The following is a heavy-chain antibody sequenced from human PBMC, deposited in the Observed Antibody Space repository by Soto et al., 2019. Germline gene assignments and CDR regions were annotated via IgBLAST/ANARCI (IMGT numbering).Heavy chain of an antibody. CDR2: IIPIFDAT. CDR1: GGTFSRHS. Sequence: QVQMVQSGAEVKKPGSSARVSCKVSGGTFSRHSISWVRQAPGQGLEWMGGIIPIFDATQYAQKFQGRLTITADESTTTFHLDLSRLRPAVAAIYYCARDLTSVRGSWGQGTLVTVS. V-gene: IGHV1-69*19. J-gene: IGHJ4*02. D-gene: IGHD3-10*01. CDR3: ARDLTSVRGS.